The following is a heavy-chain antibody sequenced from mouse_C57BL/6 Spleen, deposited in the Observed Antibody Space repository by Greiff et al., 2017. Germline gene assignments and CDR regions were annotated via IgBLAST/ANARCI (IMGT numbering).Heavy chain of an antibody. CDR3: ASGGYSSGDY. J-gene: IGHJ4*01. Sequence: VQLQQSGPELVKPGASVKISCKASGYTFTDYYMNWVKQSHGKSLEWIGDINPNNGGTSYNQKFKGKATLTVDKSSSTAYMELRRLTSEYAAVYYCASGGYSSGDYWGQGTSVTVSS. CDR1: GYTFTDYY. CDR2: INPNNGGT. V-gene: IGHV1-26*01.